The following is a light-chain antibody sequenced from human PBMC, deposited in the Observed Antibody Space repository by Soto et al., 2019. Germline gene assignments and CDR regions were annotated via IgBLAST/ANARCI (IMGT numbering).Light chain of an antibody. V-gene: IGKV4-1*01. CDR1: QSVLYSSNNKNY. J-gene: IGKJ4*01. CDR2: WAS. CDR3: QQYYSTPLT. Sequence: IVMTQSPDSLAVSLGERATINCKSSQSVLYSSNNKNYLAWYQQKPGQPPKLHIYWASTRESGVPDRFSGSGSGTDFTLTISSLQAEDVAVYYCQQYYSTPLTFGGGTKVEIK.